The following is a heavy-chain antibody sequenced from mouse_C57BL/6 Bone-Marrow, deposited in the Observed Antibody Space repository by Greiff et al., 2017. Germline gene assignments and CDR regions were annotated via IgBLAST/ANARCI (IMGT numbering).Heavy chain of an antibody. CDR2: IDPSDSYT. Sequence: QVQLQQPGAELVMPGASVKLSCKASGYTFTSYWMHWVKQRPGQGLEWIGEIDPSDSYTNYNQKFKGKSTLTVDKSSSTAYMQLSSLTSEDSAVYYCARRGGEPAWFAYWVQGTLVTVSA. J-gene: IGHJ3*01. V-gene: IGHV1-69*01. CDR3: ARRGGEPAWFAY. CDR1: GYTFTSYW.